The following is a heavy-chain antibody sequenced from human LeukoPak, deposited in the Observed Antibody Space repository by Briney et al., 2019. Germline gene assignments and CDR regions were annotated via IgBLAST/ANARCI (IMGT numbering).Heavy chain of an antibody. Sequence: SETLSLTCAVYGGSFSGYYWSWIRQPPGKGLEWIGEINHSGSTNYNPSLKSRVTISVDTSKNQLSLKLSSVTAADTAVYYCARVEVGATPFYFDYWGQGTLVTVSS. J-gene: IGHJ4*02. CDR1: GGSFSGYY. D-gene: IGHD1-26*01. V-gene: IGHV4-34*01. CDR3: ARVEVGATPFYFDY. CDR2: INHSGST.